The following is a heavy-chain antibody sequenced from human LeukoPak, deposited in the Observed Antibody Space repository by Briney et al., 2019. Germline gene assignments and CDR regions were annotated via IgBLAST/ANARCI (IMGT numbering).Heavy chain of an antibody. V-gene: IGHV5-51*01. CDR1: GYTFTNYW. Sequence: GESLKISCKGSGYTFTNYWIGWVRQMPGKGLEWMGIIYPGDSERKYNPSLQGQVTISADKSISTVYLQWSSLKASDTPIYYCARIEGSTFDYWGQGNLVNGSS. CDR2: IYPGDSER. J-gene: IGHJ4*02. CDR3: ARIEGSTFDY.